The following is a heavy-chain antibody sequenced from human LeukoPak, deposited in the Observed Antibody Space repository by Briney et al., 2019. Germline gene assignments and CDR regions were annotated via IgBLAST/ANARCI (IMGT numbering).Heavy chain of an antibody. V-gene: IGHV3-21*01. Sequence: GGSLRLSCAASGFTFSSYSMNWARQAPGKGLEWVSSISSSSSYIYYADSVKGRFTISRDNAKNSLYLQMNSLRAEDTAVYYCARDLGDANFDYWGQGTLVTVSS. CDR2: ISSSSSYI. D-gene: IGHD3-10*01. CDR1: GFTFSSYS. CDR3: ARDLGDANFDY. J-gene: IGHJ4*02.